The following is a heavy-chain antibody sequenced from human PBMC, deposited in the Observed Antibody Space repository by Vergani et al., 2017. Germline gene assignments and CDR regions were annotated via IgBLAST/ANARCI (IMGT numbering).Heavy chain of an antibody. CDR2: IRYDGSNK. J-gene: IGHJ6*02. Sequence: QVQLVESGGGVVQPGGSLRLSCAASGFTFSSYGMHWVRQAPGKGLEWVAFIRYDGSNKYYADSVKGRFTISRDNSKNTLYLQMNSLRAEDTAVCYCAKASRSVVMWYYGMDVWGQGTTVTVSS. D-gene: IGHD3-22*01. CDR1: GFTFSSYG. V-gene: IGHV3-30*02. CDR3: AKASRSVVMWYYGMDV.